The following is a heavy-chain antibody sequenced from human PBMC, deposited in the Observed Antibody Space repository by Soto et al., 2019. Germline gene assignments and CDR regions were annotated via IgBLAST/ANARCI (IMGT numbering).Heavy chain of an antibody. CDR2: VSPSGSNT. CDR1: GFIFSNYP. Sequence: EVQLLESGGGLVQPGGSLRLSCAVSGFIFSNYPMSWVRQAPGKGMEWVSSVSPSGSNTYYADSVKGRYTMSRDNSDNPLRLQMNSLTAEDTAVYFGARRDSSGWYSLDYWGQGTKVTVSS. V-gene: IGHV3-23*01. J-gene: IGHJ4*02. CDR3: ARRDSSGWYSLDY. D-gene: IGHD6-19*01.